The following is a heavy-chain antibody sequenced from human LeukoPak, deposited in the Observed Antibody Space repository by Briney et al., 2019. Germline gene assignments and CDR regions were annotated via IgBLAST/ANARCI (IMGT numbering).Heavy chain of an antibody. J-gene: IGHJ4*02. Sequence: SETLSLTCTVSGVTMTSGVYYWAWIRQAPGKDLESIGNIYYTGRTTFSNPSMKSRVASSIDTSKNQFSLRLSSVTAADTGLYFRARQGERYGYPQEFASWGEGTLLSVSS. D-gene: IGHD5-18*01. CDR1: GVTMTSGVYY. V-gene: IGHV4-39*01. CDR3: ARQGERYGYPQEFAS. CDR2: IYYTGRTT.